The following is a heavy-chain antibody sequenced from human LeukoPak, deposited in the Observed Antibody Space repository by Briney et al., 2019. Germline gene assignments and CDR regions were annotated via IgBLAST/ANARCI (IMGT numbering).Heavy chain of an antibody. CDR3: AELGITMIGGV. J-gene: IGHJ6*04. D-gene: IGHD3-10*02. Sequence: GGSLRLSCAASGFSFSSYWMSWVRQAPGKELEWVAYIIQDGSEKYYLDSVKGRFTISRDNAKNSLYLQMNSLRAEDTAVYYCAELGITMIGGVWGKGTTVTISS. CDR2: IIQDGSEK. V-gene: IGHV3-7*01. CDR1: GFSFSSYW.